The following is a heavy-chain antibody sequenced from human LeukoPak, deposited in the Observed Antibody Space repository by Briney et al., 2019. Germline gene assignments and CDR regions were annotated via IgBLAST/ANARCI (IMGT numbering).Heavy chain of an antibody. CDR1: GFTFSTYA. J-gene: IGHJ4*02. D-gene: IGHD2/OR15-2a*01. V-gene: IGHV3-21*01. CDR2: ISSTGTYI. CDR3: ARGVGNFRYYFDY. Sequence: PGGSLRLSCAASGFTFSTYAMNWLRQATGKGLEWVSSISSTGTYIYYGDLVEGRFTISRDNAKNSLYLQMNSLRAEDTAVYYCARGVGNFRYYFDYWGQGTLVTVSS.